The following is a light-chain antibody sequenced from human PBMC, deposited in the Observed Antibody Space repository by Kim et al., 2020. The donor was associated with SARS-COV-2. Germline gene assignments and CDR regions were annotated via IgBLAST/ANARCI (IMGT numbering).Light chain of an antibody. CDR1: QSVLYSSNNKNY. CDR3: QQYYSTPYT. V-gene: IGKV4-1*01. CDR2: WAS. J-gene: IGKJ2*01. Sequence: DIVMTQSPDSLAVSLGERATINCKSSQSVLYSSNNKNYLAWYQQKPGQPPKLLIYWASTRESGVPYRLSGSGSGTDFTLTISSLQAEDVAFYYCQQYYSTPYTFGQGTKLEIK.